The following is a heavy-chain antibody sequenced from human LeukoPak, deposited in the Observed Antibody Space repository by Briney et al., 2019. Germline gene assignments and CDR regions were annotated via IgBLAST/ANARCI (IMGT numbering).Heavy chain of an antibody. CDR3: TFTTNGYYYYYGMDV. J-gene: IGHJ6*02. D-gene: IGHD4-17*01. V-gene: IGHV3-15*01. Sequence: PGGSLRLSCTASGFTFSDAWMNWVRQAPGKGLEWVGRIRSKTSGGTTDYAAPVKGRFTISRDDSKNMLFLQMNNLKTEDTAVYYCTFTTNGYYYYYGMDVWGQGTTVTVSS. CDR1: GFTFSDAW. CDR2: IRSKTSGGTT.